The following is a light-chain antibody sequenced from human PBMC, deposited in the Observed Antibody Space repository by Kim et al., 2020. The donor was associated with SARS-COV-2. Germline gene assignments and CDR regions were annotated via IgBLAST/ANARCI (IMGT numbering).Light chain of an antibody. CDR1: SSDIGDYNW. CDR3: GSYSRSSTLVV. CDR2: DVS. V-gene: IGLV2-14*03. J-gene: IGLJ2*01. Sequence: QSALTQPASVSGSPGQSITISCTGTSSDIGDYNWVSWYQQHPGKAPKLLISDVSNRPSGISNRFYGSKSGNTASLTISGLQTEDEADYYCGSYSRSSTLVVFGGGTKLTVL.